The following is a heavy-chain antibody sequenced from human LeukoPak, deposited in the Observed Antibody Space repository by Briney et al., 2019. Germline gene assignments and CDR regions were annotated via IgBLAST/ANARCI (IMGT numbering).Heavy chain of an antibody. J-gene: IGHJ4*02. D-gene: IGHD3-22*01. Sequence: SETLSLTCTVSTDSFRSSYWSWIRQPPGKGPEWIGYMLYSGCTNYNPSLESRVTISVDTPKNQFSLKLSSVTAADTAVYYCARSPVSYDSSGSRIRPPRPMSLDFDYWGQGTLVTVSS. V-gene: IGHV4-59*08. CDR2: MLYSGCT. CDR3: ARSPVSYDSSGSRIRPPRPMSLDFDY. CDR1: TDSFRSSY.